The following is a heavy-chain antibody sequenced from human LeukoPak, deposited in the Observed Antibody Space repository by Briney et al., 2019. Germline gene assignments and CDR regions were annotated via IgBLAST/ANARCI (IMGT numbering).Heavy chain of an antibody. J-gene: IGHJ4*02. CDR3: ARVFPDIVVVVAATRIDY. D-gene: IGHD2-15*01. CDR1: GFTFSSYS. Sequence: GGSLRLSCAASGFTFSSYSMNWVRQAPGKGLEWVSSISSSSSYIYYADSVKGRFTISRGNAKNSLYLQMNSLRAEDTAVYYCARVFPDIVVVVAATRIDYWGQGTLVTVSS. CDR2: ISSSSSYI. V-gene: IGHV3-21*01.